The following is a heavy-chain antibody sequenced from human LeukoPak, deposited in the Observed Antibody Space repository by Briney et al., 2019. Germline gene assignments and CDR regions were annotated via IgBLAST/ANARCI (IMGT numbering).Heavy chain of an antibody. Sequence: VASVKVSCKASGYTFTSYDINWVRQATGQGLEWMGWMNPNSGNTGYAQKFQGRVTMAKNTSISTAYMEMSSLRSEDTAVYYCARGGFGRSSSWYENDYWGQGTLVTVSS. CDR2: MNPNSGNT. D-gene: IGHD6-13*01. J-gene: IGHJ4*02. V-gene: IGHV1-8*01. CDR1: GYTFTSYD. CDR3: ARGGFGRSSSWYENDY.